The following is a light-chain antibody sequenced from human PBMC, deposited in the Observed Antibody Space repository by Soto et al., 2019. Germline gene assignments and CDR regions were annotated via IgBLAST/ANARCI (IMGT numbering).Light chain of an antibody. Sequence: EIVLTQSPDTLSLSPGQRATLSCRSSQRVSSSSLTWYQQEPGQAPRLLMYDTSSRATGIPDRFSGSGSGTDFNITISRVEPEDFAVYYCRHYGRSPDLTFGGGTRWIS. J-gene: IGKJ4*01. CDR1: QRVSSSS. CDR2: DTS. V-gene: IGKV3-20*01. CDR3: RHYGRSPDLT.